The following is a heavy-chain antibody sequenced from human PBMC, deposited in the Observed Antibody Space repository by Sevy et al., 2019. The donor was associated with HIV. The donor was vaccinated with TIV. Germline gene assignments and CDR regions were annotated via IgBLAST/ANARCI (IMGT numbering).Heavy chain of an antibody. CDR2: ISYDGSDK. D-gene: IGHD3-22*01. Sequence: GGSLRLSCAASGLTFSGHGMHWVRQAPGKGLEWVAVISYDGSDKYYADSVKGRFTISRDNSKNTLYLQMNSLRAEDTAVYYCAKDQGTAKYYYDSSGYWDYWGQGTLVTVSS. J-gene: IGHJ4*02. CDR1: GLTFSGHG. V-gene: IGHV3-30*18. CDR3: AKDQGTAKYYYDSSGYWDY.